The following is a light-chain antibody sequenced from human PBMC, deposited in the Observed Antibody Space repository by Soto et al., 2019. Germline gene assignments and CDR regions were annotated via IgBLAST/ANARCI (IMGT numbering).Light chain of an antibody. CDR2: LGS. J-gene: IGKJ1*01. V-gene: IGKV2-28*01. CDR3: MQALQTPTT. Sequence: DIVMTQSPLSLPVTPGEPASISCRSSQSLVHSNGYNYLDWYLQKPGQSPQLLIYLGSNRASGVPDRFSGSGSGTDFTLKISRVEAEDVGVYYCMQALQTPTTFGQGTKVDIK. CDR1: QSLVHSNGYNY.